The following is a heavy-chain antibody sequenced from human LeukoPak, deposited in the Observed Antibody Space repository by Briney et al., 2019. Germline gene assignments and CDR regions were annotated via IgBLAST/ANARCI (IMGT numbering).Heavy chain of an antibody. V-gene: IGHV4-30-2*01. Sequence: TLSLTCAVSGGSLRRGGYSWGWIRQPPGKGPGWVGYIYHSGSTYYNPSLKSRVTISVDRSKNQFSLKLSSVTAADTAVYYCARPGETTVAPDAFDIWGQGTMVTVSS. J-gene: IGHJ3*02. CDR1: GGSLRRGGYS. D-gene: IGHD4-17*01. CDR2: IYHSGST. CDR3: ARPGETTVAPDAFDI.